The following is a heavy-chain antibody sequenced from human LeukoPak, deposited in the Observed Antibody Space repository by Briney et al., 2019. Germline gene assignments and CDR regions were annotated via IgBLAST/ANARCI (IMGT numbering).Heavy chain of an antibody. Sequence: PGGSLRLSRAASGFIFSSYWMNWVRQAPGKGLEWVANLKQDGGEKYYVDSVKGRFTISRDNAKNSLYLQMNSLRAEDTAVYYCARGGDYSDYWGQGTLVTVSS. CDR2: LKQDGGEK. D-gene: IGHD4-17*01. V-gene: IGHV3-7*01. CDR3: ARGGDYSDY. J-gene: IGHJ4*02. CDR1: GFIFSSYW.